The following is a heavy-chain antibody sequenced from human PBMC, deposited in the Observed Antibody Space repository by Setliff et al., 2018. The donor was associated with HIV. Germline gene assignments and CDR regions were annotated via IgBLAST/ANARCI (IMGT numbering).Heavy chain of an antibody. CDR1: GYTFTSYY. CDR2: INPSSGST. D-gene: IGHD2-21*02. Sequence: ASVKVSCKASGYTFTSYYMHWVRQATGQGLEWMGIINPSSGSTTYAQKFQGRVTMTRDTSTSTVYLELSSLRSEDTAVYCCARGVLLFGMMNYFDSWGQGTLVTVS. CDR3: ARGVLLFGMMNYFDS. J-gene: IGHJ4*02. V-gene: IGHV1-46*01.